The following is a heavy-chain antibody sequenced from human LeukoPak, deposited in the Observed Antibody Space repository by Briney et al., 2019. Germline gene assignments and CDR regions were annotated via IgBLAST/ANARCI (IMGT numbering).Heavy chain of an antibody. J-gene: IGHJ6*03. D-gene: IGHD5-18*01. CDR1: GVFMRNYY. CDR3: ARTTEGGYTYGYFYYYYMDV. CDR2: IYISGST. Sequence: PSETLSLTCTVSGVFMRNYYWSWIRQPAGKGLEWIGRIYISGSTNYNPSLKSRVTMSVDTSKNQFSLKLSSVTAADTAVYYCARTTEGGYTYGYFYYYYMDVWGKGTTVTISS. V-gene: IGHV4-4*07.